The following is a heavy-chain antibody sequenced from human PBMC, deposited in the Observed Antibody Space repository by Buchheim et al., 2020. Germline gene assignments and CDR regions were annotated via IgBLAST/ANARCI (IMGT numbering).Heavy chain of an antibody. CDR3: ARDFMYYDILTGYYISNWFDP. Sequence: QVQLVQSGAEVKKPGASVKVSCKASGYTFTSYAMHWVRQAPGQRLEWMGWINAGNGNTKYSQKFQGRVTITRDTSASTAYMELSSLRSEDTAVYYCARDFMYYDILTGYYISNWFDPWGQGTL. V-gene: IGHV1-3*01. CDR1: GYTFTSYA. D-gene: IGHD3-9*01. J-gene: IGHJ5*02. CDR2: INAGNGNT.